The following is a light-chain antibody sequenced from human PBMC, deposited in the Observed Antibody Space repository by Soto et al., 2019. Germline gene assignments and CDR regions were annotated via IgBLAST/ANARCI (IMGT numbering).Light chain of an antibody. CDR2: FAS. V-gene: IGKV1-39*01. J-gene: IGKJ2*01. Sequence: DIQMTQSPSSLSASVGDRVTLTCRASQSISSYLNWYPLKPGRPPKLLIYFASSLQAGVPSRFSGAGSETAFTLTITDLQPADFTSYFCLQTDSVPYTFGQGT. CDR1: QSISSY. CDR3: LQTDSVPYT.